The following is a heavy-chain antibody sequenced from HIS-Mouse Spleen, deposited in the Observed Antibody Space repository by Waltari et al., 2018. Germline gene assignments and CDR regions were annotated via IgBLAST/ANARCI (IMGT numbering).Heavy chain of an antibody. CDR1: GFTFSSYG. Sequence: QVQLVESGGGVVQPGRSLRLSCAASGFTFSSYGFPGVRQAPGKGLEWVAVISYDGSNKYYADSVKGRFTISRDNSKNTLYLQMNSLRAEDTAVYYCAKDRGSPLYFDYWGQGTLVTVSS. J-gene: IGHJ4*02. CDR3: AKDRGSPLYFDY. D-gene: IGHD1-26*01. CDR2: ISYDGSNK. V-gene: IGHV3-30*18.